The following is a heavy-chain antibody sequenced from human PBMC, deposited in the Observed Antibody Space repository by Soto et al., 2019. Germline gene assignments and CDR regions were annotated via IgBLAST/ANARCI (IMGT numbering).Heavy chain of an antibody. Sequence: PGGSLRLSCAASGFTISSYWMHWVRQAPGKGLEWVSAISGSGGSTYYADSVKGRFTISRDNSKNTLYLQMNSLRAEDTAVYYCANWVITIFGVVKVPSDYYGMDVWGQGTTVTVSS. J-gene: IGHJ6*02. D-gene: IGHD3-3*01. V-gene: IGHV3-23*01. CDR1: GFTISSYW. CDR3: ANWVITIFGVVKVPSDYYGMDV. CDR2: ISGSGGST.